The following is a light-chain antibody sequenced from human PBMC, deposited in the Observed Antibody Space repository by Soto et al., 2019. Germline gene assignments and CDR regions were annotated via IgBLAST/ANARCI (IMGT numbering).Light chain of an antibody. CDR1: QSVLYSANNKNY. Sequence: DIVMTQSPDSLVVSLGERATINCKSSQSVLYSANNKNYFAWYQQKPGQPPKLLIYWASTRESGVPDRFSGSGSGTDFTLTISSLQAEDVAVYYCQQYYNTPQTFGRGTKVEIK. CDR2: WAS. J-gene: IGKJ1*01. CDR3: QQYYNTPQT. V-gene: IGKV4-1*01.